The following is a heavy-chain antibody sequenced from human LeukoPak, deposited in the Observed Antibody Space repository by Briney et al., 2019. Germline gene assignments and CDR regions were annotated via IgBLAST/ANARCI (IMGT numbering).Heavy chain of an antibody. CDR1: GGSISSYY. D-gene: IGHD3-9*01. CDR3: ARESASTYDILTGGTFDY. Sequence: SETLSLTCTVSGGSISSYYWSWIRQPAGKGLEWIGRIYTSGSTNYNHSLKSRVTISVDTSKNQFSLKLSSVTAADTAVYYCARESASTYDILTGGTFDYWGQGTLVTVSS. J-gene: IGHJ4*02. CDR2: IYTSGST. V-gene: IGHV4-4*07.